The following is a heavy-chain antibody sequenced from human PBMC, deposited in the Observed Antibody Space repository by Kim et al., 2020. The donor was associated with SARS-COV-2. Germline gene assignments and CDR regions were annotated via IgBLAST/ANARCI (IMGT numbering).Heavy chain of an antibody. D-gene: IGHD3-10*01. CDR1: GFTFSSYA. V-gene: IGHV3-23*03. CDR3: AKDSRASGSYYNY. Sequence: GGSLRLSCAASGFTFSSYAMSWVRQAPGEGLEWVSVIYSGGGSTYYVDSMKGRFTISRDNSKNTLYLQMNSLRAEDTAVYYCAKDSRASGSYYNYWGQGT. J-gene: IGHJ4*02. CDR2: IYSGGGST.